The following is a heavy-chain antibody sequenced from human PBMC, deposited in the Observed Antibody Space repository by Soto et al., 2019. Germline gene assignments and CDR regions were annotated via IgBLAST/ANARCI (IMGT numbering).Heavy chain of an antibody. CDR3: AKHLWFGESVFDP. J-gene: IGHJ5*02. CDR2: IRGSADSA. D-gene: IGHD3-10*01. CDR1: GFTFSSYG. V-gene: IGHV3-23*01. Sequence: GWSLRLSCAASGFTFSSYGMSWVRQAPRKGLEWVSTIRGSADSANYADSVKGRFTISRENSKNMLYLQMNSLRADDTAVYYCAKHLWFGESVFDPWGQGTLVTASS.